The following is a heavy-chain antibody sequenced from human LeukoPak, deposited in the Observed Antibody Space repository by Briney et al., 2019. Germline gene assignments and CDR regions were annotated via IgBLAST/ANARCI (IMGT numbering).Heavy chain of an antibody. D-gene: IGHD2-15*01. Sequence: PSETLSLTCAVYGGSFSGYYWSWIRQPPGKGLEWIGEINHSGSTYYNPSLKSRVTISVDTSKNQFSLKLSSVTAADTAVYYCARDGGYCSGGSCYADYWGQGTLVTVSS. J-gene: IGHJ4*02. CDR1: GGSFSGYY. CDR3: ARDGGYCSGGSCYADY. V-gene: IGHV4-34*01. CDR2: INHSGST.